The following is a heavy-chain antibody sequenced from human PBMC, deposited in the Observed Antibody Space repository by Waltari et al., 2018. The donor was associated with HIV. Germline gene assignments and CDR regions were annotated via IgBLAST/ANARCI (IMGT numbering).Heavy chain of an antibody. D-gene: IGHD4-4*01. CDR3: ANSDDYSNYYYGMDV. V-gene: IGHV3-66*01. Sequence: EVMLVESGGGLVQPGGSLRLPCAGSGLTVSTNYMRWVRQAPGMGLEWVSLIDSDGNTRYADSVKGRFTISRDSSKNMVYLQMKSLRGEDTAVYYCANSDDYSNYYYGMDVWGQGTTVTVSS. J-gene: IGHJ6*02. CDR1: GLTVSTNY. CDR2: IDSDGNT.